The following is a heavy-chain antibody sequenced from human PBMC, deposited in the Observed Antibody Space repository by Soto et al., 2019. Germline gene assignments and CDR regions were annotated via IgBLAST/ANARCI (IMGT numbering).Heavy chain of an antibody. Sequence: PGGSLRLSCAASGFTFSSYGMHWVRQAPGKGLEWVAVISYDGSNKYYADSVKGRFTISRDNSKNTLYLQMNSLRAEDTAVYYCAKDLLVVAATPEWFDPWGQGTLVTVSS. J-gene: IGHJ5*02. CDR2: ISYDGSNK. CDR3: AKDLLVVAATPEWFDP. CDR1: GFTFSSYG. D-gene: IGHD2-15*01. V-gene: IGHV3-30*18.